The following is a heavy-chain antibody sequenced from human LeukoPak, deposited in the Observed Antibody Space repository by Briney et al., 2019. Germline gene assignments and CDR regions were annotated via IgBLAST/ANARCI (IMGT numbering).Heavy chain of an antibody. J-gene: IGHJ4*02. D-gene: IGHD4-23*01. CDR3: AAQGDSGGRLY. Sequence: PGGSLRLSCAVSGFTFSNTWMNWVRQPPGKGLEWVGRIKRIIDGGTTDYAAPVKGRFTVSRDDSINTLYLQMSSLKTEDTAVYYCAAQGDSGGRLYWGQGTLVTVSS. V-gene: IGHV3-15*01. CDR1: GFTFSNTW. CDR2: IKRIIDGGTT.